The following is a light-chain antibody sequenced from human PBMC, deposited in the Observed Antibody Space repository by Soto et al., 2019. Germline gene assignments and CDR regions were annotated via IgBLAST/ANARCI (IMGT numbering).Light chain of an antibody. V-gene: IGLV2-14*01. Sequence: SVLTQPASVSGSPGQSITISCTGTSSDIGGYNYVSWYQQHPGKVPKLMIFEVSNRPSGVSYRFSGSKSGNTASLTISGLQAEDEADYYCSSYTGSSTLYVFGTGTKVTV. CDR2: EVS. J-gene: IGLJ1*01. CDR1: SSDIGGYNY. CDR3: SSYTGSSTLYV.